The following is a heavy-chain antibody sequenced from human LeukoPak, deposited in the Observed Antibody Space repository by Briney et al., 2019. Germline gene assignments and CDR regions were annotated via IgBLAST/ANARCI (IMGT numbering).Heavy chain of an antibody. Sequence: SVKVSCKASGGTFSSYAISWVRQVPGQGLEWMGGIIPIFGTANYAQKFQGRVTITADESTSTAYMELSSLRSEDTAVYYCAGYDSSGYYRYWGQGTLVTVSS. CDR1: GGTFSSYA. CDR3: AGYDSSGYYRY. D-gene: IGHD3-22*01. V-gene: IGHV1-69*13. CDR2: IIPIFGTA. J-gene: IGHJ4*02.